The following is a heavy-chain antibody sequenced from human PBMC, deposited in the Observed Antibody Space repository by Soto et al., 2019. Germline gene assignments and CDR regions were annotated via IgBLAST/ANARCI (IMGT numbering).Heavy chain of an antibody. D-gene: IGHD3-22*01. CDR3: ARWTYYDSSGYYYVFDY. CDR1: GFTFSTYG. J-gene: IGHJ4*02. Sequence: QVQLVESGGGVVQPGRSLRLSCAASGFTFSTYGMHWVRQAPGKGLEWVAVMWFDGKHQYYADSVKGRFTISRDNSKNTLYLKMNSLRADDTALYYCARWTYYDSSGYYYVFDYWGQGTLVTVSS. CDR2: MWFDGKHQ. V-gene: IGHV3-33*01.